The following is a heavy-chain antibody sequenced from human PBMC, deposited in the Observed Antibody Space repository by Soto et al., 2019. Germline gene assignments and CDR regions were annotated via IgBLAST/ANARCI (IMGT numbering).Heavy chain of an antibody. CDR3: ALGGQQLADYYYYGMDV. CDR1: GFTFSSYG. V-gene: IGHV3-33*01. Sequence: QVQLVESGGGVVQPGRSLRLSCAASGFTFSSYGMHWVRQAPGKGLEWVAVIWYDGSNKYYADSVKGRFTISRDNSKNTLYLQMNSLRAEDTAVYYCALGGQQLADYYYYGMDVGGQGTTVTVSS. J-gene: IGHJ6*02. D-gene: IGHD6-13*01. CDR2: IWYDGSNK.